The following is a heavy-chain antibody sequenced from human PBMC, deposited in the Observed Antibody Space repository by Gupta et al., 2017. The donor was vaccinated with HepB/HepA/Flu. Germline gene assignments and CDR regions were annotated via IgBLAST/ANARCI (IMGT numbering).Heavy chain of an antibody. CDR3: AREGGRSGDSTFDY. CDR2: ISYDGSYE. Sequence: QVQLVESGGGVVQPGRSLRLSCAVSGFTFSYFTMHWVRQAPGKGLEWVAVISYDGSYEYYADSVKGRFSITRDNSKNTMNLQMNSLRVDDTAVYYCAREGGRSGDSTFDYWGQGTLVTVSS. J-gene: IGHJ4*02. CDR1: GFTFSYFT. D-gene: IGHD1-26*01. V-gene: IGHV3-30-3*01.